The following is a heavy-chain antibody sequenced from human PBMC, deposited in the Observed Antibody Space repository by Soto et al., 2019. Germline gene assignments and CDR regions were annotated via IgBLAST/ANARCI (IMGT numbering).Heavy chain of an antibody. CDR2: TYYRSKWYN. CDR1: GDSVSSNSAA. Sequence: PSQTLSLTCAISGDSVSSNSAAWNWIRQSPSRGLEWLGRTYYRSKWYNDYAVSVKSRITINPDTSKNQFSLQLNSVTPEDTAVYYCARAGHSSYSFCFEPWGQGPLVTVPS. V-gene: IGHV6-1*01. J-gene: IGHJ5*02. CDR3: ARAGHSSYSFCFEP. D-gene: IGHD2-15*01.